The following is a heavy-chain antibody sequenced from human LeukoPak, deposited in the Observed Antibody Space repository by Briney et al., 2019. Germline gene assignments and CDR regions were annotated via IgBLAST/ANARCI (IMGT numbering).Heavy chain of an antibody. CDR3: ARDKAVTMIVGKRNWFDP. CDR2: INHSGST. Sequence: KTSETLSLTCAVYGGSFSVYYWSWIRQPPGKGLEWIGEINHSGSTNYNPSLKSRVTISVDTSKNQFSLKLSSVTAADTAVYYCARDKAVTMIVGKRNWFDPWGQGTLVTVSS. V-gene: IGHV4-34*01. CDR1: GGSFSVYY. D-gene: IGHD3-22*01. J-gene: IGHJ5*02.